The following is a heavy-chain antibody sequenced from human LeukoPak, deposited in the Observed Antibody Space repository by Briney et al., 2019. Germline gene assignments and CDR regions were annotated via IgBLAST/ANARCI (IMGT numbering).Heavy chain of an antibody. CDR1: GYTFAIYG. J-gene: IGHJ6*03. CDR2: ISSDNGYT. Sequence: ASVRVSCKASGYTFAIYGISWVRQAPGQGLEWMGWISSDNGYTNYAQKFQGRVTMTTDTSTNTAYMELRSLRSDDTAVYYCARAGSGRYYYYMDVWGKGTKVTVSS. CDR3: ARAGSGRYYYYMDV. D-gene: IGHD3-10*01. V-gene: IGHV1-18*04.